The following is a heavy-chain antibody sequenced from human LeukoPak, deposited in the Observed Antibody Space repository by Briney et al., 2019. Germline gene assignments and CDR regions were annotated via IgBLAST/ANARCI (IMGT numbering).Heavy chain of an antibody. J-gene: IGHJ4*02. CDR1: GFTFSSYE. Sequence: PGGSLRLSCAASGFTFSSYEMNWVRQAPGKGLEWISHISRSSNTIYYADSVKGRFTTSRDNAKNSLYLELNSLRAEDTAVYFCARRKIDYGDFDYWGQGTLVTVSS. V-gene: IGHV3-48*03. D-gene: IGHD4-17*01. CDR3: ARRKIDYGDFDY. CDR2: ISRSSNTI.